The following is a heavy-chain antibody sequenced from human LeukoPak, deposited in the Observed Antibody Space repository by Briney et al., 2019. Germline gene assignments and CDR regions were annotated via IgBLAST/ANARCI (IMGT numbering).Heavy chain of an antibody. D-gene: IGHD3-9*01. CDR1: GGSISSGGYS. J-gene: IGHJ6*03. Sequence: KPSQTLSLTCAVSGGSISSGGYSWSWIRQPPGKGLEWIGYIYYSGSTYYNPSLKSRVTISVDTSKNQFSLKLSSVTAADTAVYYCARLVVLRYFDWLSNYYYYYMDVWGKGTTVTISS. CDR2: IYYSGST. CDR3: ARLVVLRYFDWLSNYYYYYMDV. V-gene: IGHV4-30-4*07.